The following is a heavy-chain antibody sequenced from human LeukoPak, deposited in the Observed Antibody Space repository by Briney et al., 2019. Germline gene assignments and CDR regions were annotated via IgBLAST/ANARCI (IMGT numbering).Heavy chain of an antibody. Sequence: SETLSLTCAVYGGSFSGYYWSWIRQPPGKGLEWIGEINHSGSTNYKPSLKSRVTISVDTSKNQGSLKLSSVTAADTAVYYCASLVVVITPGGFDPWGQGTLVTVSS. D-gene: IGHD3-22*01. V-gene: IGHV4-34*01. CDR1: GGSFSGYY. J-gene: IGHJ5*02. CDR3: ASLVVVITPGGFDP. CDR2: INHSGST.